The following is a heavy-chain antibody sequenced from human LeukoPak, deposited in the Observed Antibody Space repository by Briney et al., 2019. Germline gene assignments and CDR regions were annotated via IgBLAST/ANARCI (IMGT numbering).Heavy chain of an antibody. D-gene: IGHD3-10*01. Sequence: SETLSLTCTVSGGSISSSSYYWGWIRQPPGKGLEWIGSIYYSGSTYYNPSLKSRVTISVDTSKNQFSLKLSSVTAADTAVYYCATLLYGSGSYDYWGQGTLVTVSS. J-gene: IGHJ4*02. CDR2: IYYSGST. CDR3: ATLLYGSGSYDY. CDR1: GGSISSSSYY. V-gene: IGHV4-39*07.